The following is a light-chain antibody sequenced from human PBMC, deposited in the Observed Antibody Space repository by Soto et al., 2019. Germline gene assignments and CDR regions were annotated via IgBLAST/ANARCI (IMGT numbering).Light chain of an antibody. CDR2: VNSDGSH. CDR3: QTWGTGIQV. CDR1: SGHSNYG. Sequence: QPVLTQSPSASASLGASVTITCTLSSGHSNYGIAWHQQQPQKGPRYLMIVNSDGSHNRGAGIPDRFSGSSSGAERYLTISSLQSEDEADYYCQTWGTGIQVFGGGTKLTVL. V-gene: IGLV4-69*02. J-gene: IGLJ3*02.